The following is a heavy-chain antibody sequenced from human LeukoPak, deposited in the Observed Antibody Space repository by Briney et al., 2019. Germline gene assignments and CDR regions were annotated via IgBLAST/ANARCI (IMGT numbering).Heavy chain of an antibody. CDR1: GFTFDDYA. Sequence: GRSLRLSCAASGFTFDDYAMPWVRHAPGKGLEWVSGISWNSGSIGYADSVKGRFTISRDNAKNSLYLQMNSLRAEDTALYYCAKLSDDYWGQGTLVTVSS. CDR3: AKLSDDY. D-gene: IGHD3-16*02. V-gene: IGHV3-9*01. J-gene: IGHJ4*02. CDR2: ISWNSGSI.